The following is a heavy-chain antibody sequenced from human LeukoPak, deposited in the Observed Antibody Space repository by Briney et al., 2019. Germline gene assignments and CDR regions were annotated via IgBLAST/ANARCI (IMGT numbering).Heavy chain of an antibody. CDR3: ARDYDDYYDSSGYDY. CDR2: ISSSSYI. D-gene: IGHD3-22*01. Sequence: GGSLRLSCAASGFTFSSYSMNWVRQAPGKGLEWVSSISSSSYIYYADSVKGRFTISRDNAKNSLYLQVNSLRAEDTAVYYCARDYDDYYDSSGYDYWGQGTLVTVSS. J-gene: IGHJ4*02. V-gene: IGHV3-21*01. CDR1: GFTFSSYS.